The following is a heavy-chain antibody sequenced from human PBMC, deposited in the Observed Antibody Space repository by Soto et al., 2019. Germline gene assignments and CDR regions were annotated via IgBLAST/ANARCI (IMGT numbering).Heavy chain of an antibody. J-gene: IGHJ4*02. D-gene: IGHD3-3*01. CDR1: GGTFSSYA. CDR3: ARRDTSGFLRYFDN. CDR2: IIPIFGTA. V-gene: IGHV1-69*13. Sequence: SVKVSCKASGGTFSSYAISWVRQAPGQGLEWMGGIIPIFGTANYAQKFQGRVTITADESTSTAYMELSSLRSEDTAVYYCARRDTSGFLRYFDNWGQGTLVTVSS.